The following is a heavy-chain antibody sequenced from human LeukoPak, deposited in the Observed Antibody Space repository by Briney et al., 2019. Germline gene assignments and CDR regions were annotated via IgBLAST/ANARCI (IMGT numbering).Heavy chain of an antibody. V-gene: IGHV1-2*02. CDR2: INPNSGGT. CDR3: ARIPSVVPLEYCGGDCSNGGYFDY. Sequence: ASVKVSCKASGYTFTGYYMHWVRQAPGQGLEWMGWINPNSGGTSYAQKFQGRVTMTRDTSTSTVYMELSSLRSEDTAVYYCARIPSVVPLEYCGGDCSNGGYFDYWGQGTLVTVSS. CDR1: GYTFTGYY. D-gene: IGHD2-21*02. J-gene: IGHJ4*02.